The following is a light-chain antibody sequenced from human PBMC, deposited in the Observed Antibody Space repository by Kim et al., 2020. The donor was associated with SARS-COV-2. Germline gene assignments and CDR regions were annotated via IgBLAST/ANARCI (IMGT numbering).Light chain of an antibody. Sequence: EIVMTQSPATLSVSPGERVTLSCRASQSVSGNLAWYQQKPGQAPRLLIYGASTRATGIPARFSGSDSGTEFTLTISSLQSEDFAVYYCQQCNDWPWTFGQGTKVDIK. V-gene: IGKV3-15*01. CDR3: QQCNDWPWT. CDR1: QSVSGN. CDR2: GAS. J-gene: IGKJ1*01.